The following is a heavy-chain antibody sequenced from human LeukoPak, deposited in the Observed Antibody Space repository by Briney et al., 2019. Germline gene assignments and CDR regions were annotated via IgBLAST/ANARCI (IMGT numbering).Heavy chain of an antibody. CDR2: IPGSGDST. CDR1: GFTFSSYA. J-gene: IGHJ4*02. V-gene: IGHV3-23*01. Sequence: GGSLRLYCEASGFTFSSYAMTWVRQAPGKGLEWVSAIPGSGDSTYYADSVKGRFTISRDNSKNTPYLQMNSLRAEDTAVYHCATMTSHWGQGTLVTVSS. D-gene: IGHD4-11*01. CDR3: ATMTSH.